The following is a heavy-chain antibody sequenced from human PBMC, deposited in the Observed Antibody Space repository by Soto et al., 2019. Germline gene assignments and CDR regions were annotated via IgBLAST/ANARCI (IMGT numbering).Heavy chain of an antibody. Sequence: PSETLSLTCTVSGGSISSGDYYWSWIRQPPGKGLEWIGYIYYSGSTYYNPSLKSRVTISVDTSKNQFSLKLSSVTAADTAVYYCARVPPLIQPRYYYYGMDVWGQGTTVTV. CDR3: ARVPPLIQPRYYYYGMDV. J-gene: IGHJ6*02. CDR2: IYYSGST. D-gene: IGHD3-16*01. CDR1: GGSISSGDYY. V-gene: IGHV4-30-4*01.